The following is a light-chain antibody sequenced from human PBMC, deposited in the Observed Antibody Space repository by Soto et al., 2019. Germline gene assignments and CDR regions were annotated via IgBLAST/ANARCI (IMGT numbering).Light chain of an antibody. CDR2: AAS. J-gene: IGKJ1*01. CDR3: LLDFRYFWA. V-gene: IGKV1-6*01. Sequence: AIQLTQSPSSLYASVGDRVTITCRASRAIRTALGWYQQKPGKVPKLLIYAASILQSGVPSRFSGSGSGTDFTLTISSLQPEDFVTYYCLLDFRYFWAFGQGTKVEIK. CDR1: RAIRTA.